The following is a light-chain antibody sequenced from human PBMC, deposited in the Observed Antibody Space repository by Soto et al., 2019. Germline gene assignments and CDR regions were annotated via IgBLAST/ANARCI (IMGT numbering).Light chain of an antibody. J-gene: IGKJ2*01. V-gene: IGKV1-39*01. CDR2: AAS. Sequence: DIEMTQSPSPLSASEGDRVTITCRASQNISRYLNWYQHKPGKAPNLLIFAASSLQSGVPPRFSGSGSGTDFTFTISSLQPDEFATYHCQQSYRTPYTFGQGTRLEIK. CDR3: QQSYRTPYT. CDR1: QNISRY.